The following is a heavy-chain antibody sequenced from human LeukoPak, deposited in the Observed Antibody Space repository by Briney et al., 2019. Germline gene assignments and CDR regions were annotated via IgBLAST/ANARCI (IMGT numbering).Heavy chain of an antibody. CDR2: INHSGST. J-gene: IGHJ4*02. D-gene: IGHD2-2*01. CDR1: GGYFSGYY. V-gene: IGHV4-34*01. Sequence: SETLSLTCAVYGGYFSGYYWSWIRQPPGKGLEWIGEINHSGSTNYNPSLKSRVTISVDTSKNQFSLKLSSVTAADTAVYYCARTSRYCSSTSCAPLDYWGQGTLVTVSS. CDR3: ARTSRYCSSTSCAPLDY.